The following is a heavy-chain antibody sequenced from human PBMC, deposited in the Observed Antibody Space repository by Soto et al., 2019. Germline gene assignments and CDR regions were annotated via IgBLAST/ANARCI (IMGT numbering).Heavy chain of an antibody. V-gene: IGHV4-39*01. Sequence: QLQLQESGPGLVMPSETLSLTCTVSGGSIDSDNYSWNWIRQPPGKWLEWIGSIFYTGSTFYNPSLNSRVTISVDTSKNQFSLRLTSVTAADTAVYYCARRGSGYERYHDYWGQGTLVTVSS. CDR3: ARRGSGYERYHDY. CDR1: GGSIDSDNYS. CDR2: IFYTGST. D-gene: IGHD5-12*01. J-gene: IGHJ4*02.